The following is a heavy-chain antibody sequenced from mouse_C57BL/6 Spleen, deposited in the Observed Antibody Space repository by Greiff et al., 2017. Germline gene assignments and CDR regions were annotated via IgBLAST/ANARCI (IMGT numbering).Heavy chain of an antibody. V-gene: IGHV1-82*01. CDR2: IYPGDGDT. Sequence: VQLQQSGPELVKPGASVKISCKASGYAFSSSWMNWVKQRPGKGLEWIGRIYPGDGDTNYNGKFKGKATLTADKSSSTAYMQLSSLTSEDSAVYFCARTGQLRLPSMDYWGQGTSVTVSS. CDR1: GYAFSSSW. CDR3: ARTGQLRLPSMDY. D-gene: IGHD3-2*02. J-gene: IGHJ4*01.